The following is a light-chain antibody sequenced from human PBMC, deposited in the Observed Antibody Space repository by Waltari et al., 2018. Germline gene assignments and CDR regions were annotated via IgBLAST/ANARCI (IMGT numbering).Light chain of an antibody. CDR3: SSYTSSSTWV. J-gene: IGLJ3*02. V-gene: IGLV2-14*03. CDR2: DVR. CDR1: TSDVGAYDY. Sequence: QSALTQAASVSGSPGQSITISCTGTTSDVGAYDYVSWYQQHPGKAPKLIIYDVRNRPLGVSNRFSGSKSGITASLGISGLQAEDEAYYYCSSYTSSSTWVFGGGTKLTVL.